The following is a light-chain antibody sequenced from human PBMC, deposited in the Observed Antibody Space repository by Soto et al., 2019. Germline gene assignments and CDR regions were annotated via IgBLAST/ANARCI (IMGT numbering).Light chain of an antibody. V-gene: IGKV4-1*01. CDR2: WAS. CDR1: QSVLYSSNNKNY. CDR3: QQYYSTLLT. Sequence: IVMTQSPDSLAVSLGERATINCKSSQSVLYSSNNKNYLAWYQQKPGQPPKLLIYWASTRESGVPDRFSGSGSGTDFTLTISSLQAEDVAVYYCQQYYSTLLTFGQGTRLEIK. J-gene: IGKJ5*01.